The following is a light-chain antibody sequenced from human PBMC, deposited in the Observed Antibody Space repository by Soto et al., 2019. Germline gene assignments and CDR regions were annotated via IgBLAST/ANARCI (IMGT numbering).Light chain of an antibody. CDR2: DDD. CDR1: SGNIANNY. J-gene: IGLJ2*01. CDR3: QPYGGGVS. V-gene: IGLV6-57*01. Sequence: NFMLTQPHSVSEAPGKTVTISCTRSSGNIANNYVQWYQLRPGSSPTTVVQDDDQRPSGVPDRFSGSIDTSSNSASLTISGLQTEDEADYYCQPYGGGVSFGGGTKLTVL.